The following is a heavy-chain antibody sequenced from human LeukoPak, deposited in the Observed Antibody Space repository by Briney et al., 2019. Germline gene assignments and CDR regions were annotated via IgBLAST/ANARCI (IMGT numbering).Heavy chain of an antibody. Sequence: PGGSLGLSCAASGFTFDDYAMHWVRQAPGKGLEWVSLISGDGGSTYYADSVKGRFTISRDNSKNSLYLQMNSLRTEDTALYYCAKDQTYYYDSASFDYWGQGTLVTVTS. V-gene: IGHV3-43*02. CDR1: GFTFDDYA. CDR2: ISGDGGST. D-gene: IGHD3-22*01. CDR3: AKDQTYYYDSASFDY. J-gene: IGHJ4*02.